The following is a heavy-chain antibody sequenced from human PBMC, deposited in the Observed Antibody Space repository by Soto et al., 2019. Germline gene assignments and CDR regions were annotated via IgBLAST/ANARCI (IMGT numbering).Heavy chain of an antibody. CDR3: ARARYQLLFGLEYDY. Sequence: QVQLVESGGGVVQLGRSLRLSCAASGFTFSSYAMHWVRQAPGKGLEWVAVISYDGSNKYYADSVKGRFTISRDNSKNTLYLQMNSLRAEDTAVYYCARARYQLLFGLEYDYWGQGTLVTVSS. J-gene: IGHJ4*02. V-gene: IGHV3-30-3*01. CDR1: GFTFSSYA. CDR2: ISYDGSNK. D-gene: IGHD2-2*01.